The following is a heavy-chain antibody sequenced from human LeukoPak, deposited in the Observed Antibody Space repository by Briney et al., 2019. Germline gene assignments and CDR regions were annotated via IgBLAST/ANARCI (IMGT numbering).Heavy chain of an antibody. CDR2: IYKSGSA. CDR3: ARSHSSGWSKFDP. CDR1: GDSISSYY. J-gene: IGHJ5*02. V-gene: IGHV4-59*01. D-gene: IGHD6-13*01. Sequence: SETLSLTCTVSGDSISSYYWSWIRQPPGKGLEWIGCIYKSGSANYNPSLKSRVTISVDTSKNQFSLRLSSVTAADTAVYYCARSHSSGWSKFDPWGQGTLVTFSS.